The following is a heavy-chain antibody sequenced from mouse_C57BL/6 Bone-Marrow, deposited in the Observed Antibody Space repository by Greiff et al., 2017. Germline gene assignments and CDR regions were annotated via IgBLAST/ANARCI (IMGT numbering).Heavy chain of an antibody. CDR2: INPNNGGT. Sequence: EVQLQQSGPELVKPGASVKISCKASGYTFTDYYMNWVKQSHGKSLEWIGDINPNNGGTSYNQKFKGKATLNVDKSSSTAYMELRSLTSEDSAVYYCARYGGVYYDYDDAYWGQGTLVTVSA. V-gene: IGHV1-26*01. D-gene: IGHD2-4*01. CDR3: ARYGGVYYDYDDAY. J-gene: IGHJ3*01. CDR1: GYTFTDYY.